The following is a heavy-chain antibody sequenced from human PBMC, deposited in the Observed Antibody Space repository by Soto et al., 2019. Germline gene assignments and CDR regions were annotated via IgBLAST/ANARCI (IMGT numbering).Heavy chain of an antibody. CDR1: GGSFSSYY. V-gene: IGHV4-59*01. D-gene: IGHD3-9*01. CDR2: IYYSGST. CDR3: AREQGYYDILTGYYDY. Sequence: PSETLSLTCAVYGGSFSSYYWSWIRQPPGKGLEWIGYIYYSGSTNYNPSLKSRVTISVDTSKNQFSLKLSSVTAADTAVYYCAREQGYYDILTGYYDYWGQGTLVTVSS. J-gene: IGHJ4*02.